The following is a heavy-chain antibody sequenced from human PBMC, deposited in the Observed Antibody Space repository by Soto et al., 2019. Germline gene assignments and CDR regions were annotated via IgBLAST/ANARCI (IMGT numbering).Heavy chain of an antibody. Sequence: SETLSLTCAVYGGSFSGYYWSWIRQPPGKGLEWIGEINHSGSTNYNPSLKSRVTISVDTSKNQFSLKLSSVTAADTAVYYCARSRMTTVTTADYWGQGTLVTVSS. J-gene: IGHJ4*02. D-gene: IGHD4-17*01. CDR3: ARSRMTTVTTADY. CDR1: GGSFSGYY. CDR2: INHSGST. V-gene: IGHV4-34*01.